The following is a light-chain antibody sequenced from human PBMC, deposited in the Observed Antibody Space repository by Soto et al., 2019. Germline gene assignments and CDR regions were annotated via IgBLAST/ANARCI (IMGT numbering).Light chain of an antibody. J-gene: IGKJ1*01. CDR2: HTS. Sequence: ETVLTQSPGTLSLSPGERATLSCRASQSVGGSLAWYQQRPGQAPRLLVYHTSNRATGIPDRFSASGSGTDFTLTISSLQPEDFATYHCQQSYSYPRTFGQGTKVDIK. CDR1: QSVGGS. V-gene: IGKV3-11*01. CDR3: QQSYSYPRT.